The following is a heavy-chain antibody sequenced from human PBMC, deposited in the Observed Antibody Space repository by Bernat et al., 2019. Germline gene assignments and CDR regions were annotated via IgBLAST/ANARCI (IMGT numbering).Heavy chain of an antibody. V-gene: IGHV3-30*01. CDR3: ARQVYSNLGAFDY. CDR1: GFTFSSYS. CDR2: ISYDGSNK. Sequence: VQLVESGGGVVRPGGSLRLSCAASGFTFSSYSMHWVRQAPGKGLEWVAVISYDGSNKYYADSVKGRFTISRDNSKNTLYLQMNSLRAEDTAMYYCARQVYSNLGAFDYWGQGTLVTVSS. J-gene: IGHJ4*02. D-gene: IGHD4-11*01.